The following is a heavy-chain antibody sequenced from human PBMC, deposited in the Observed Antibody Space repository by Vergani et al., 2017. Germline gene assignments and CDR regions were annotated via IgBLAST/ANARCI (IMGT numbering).Heavy chain of an antibody. CDR2: IIPIFGTA. Sequence: QVQLVQSGAEVKKPGSSVKVSCKASGGTFSSYAISWVRQAPGQGLEWMGGIIPIFGTANYAQKFQGRVTITADESTSTAYMELSSLRSEDTAVYYCASDISITMVRGVITLAYWGRGTLVTVSS. CDR3: ASDISITMVRGVITLAY. V-gene: IGHV1-69*12. CDR1: GGTFSSYA. J-gene: IGHJ4*02. D-gene: IGHD3-10*01.